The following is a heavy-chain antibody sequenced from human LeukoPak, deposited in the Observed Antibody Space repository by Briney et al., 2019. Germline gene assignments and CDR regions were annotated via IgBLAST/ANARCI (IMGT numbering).Heavy chain of an antibody. CDR1: GFTFSRYT. CDR2: ISYDGSNK. V-gene: IGHV3-30*03. D-gene: IGHD4-17*01. J-gene: IGHJ2*01. Sequence: GGSLRLSCAASGFTFSRYTMNWVRQSPGKGLEWVAVISYDGSNKYYADSVKGRFTISRDNSKNTLYLQMNSLRAEDTAVYYCARDLRTTVTTGYFDLWGRGTLVTVSS. CDR3: ARDLRTTVTTGYFDL.